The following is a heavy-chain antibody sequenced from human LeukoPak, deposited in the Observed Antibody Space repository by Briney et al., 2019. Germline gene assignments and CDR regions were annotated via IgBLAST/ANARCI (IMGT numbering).Heavy chain of an antibody. Sequence: GGSLRLSCAASGFTFDVYAMHWVRQAPGKGLEWFSLISWDGGRTYYADSVKGRFTISRDNAKNSLYLQMNSLRAEDTAVYYCARQRWSWYFYMDVWGKGTTVTISS. CDR2: ISWDGGRT. J-gene: IGHJ6*03. CDR1: GFTFDVYA. CDR3: ARQRWSWYFYMDV. D-gene: IGHD2-15*01. V-gene: IGHV3-43D*03.